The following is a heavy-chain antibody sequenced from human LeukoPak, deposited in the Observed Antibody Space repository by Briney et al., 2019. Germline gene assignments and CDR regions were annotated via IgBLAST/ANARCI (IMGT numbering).Heavy chain of an antibody. Sequence: TSETLSLTCTVSGDSISSSSYYWGWIRQPPGKGLEWIGSINYSGRTYYNPSLKSRVTISVDTSKNQFSLKLSSVTAADTAVYYCARNPSLHIVVVTAIDYWGQGTLVTVSS. CDR3: ARNPSLHIVVVTAIDY. CDR2: INYSGRT. V-gene: IGHV4-39*01. CDR1: GDSISSSSYY. D-gene: IGHD2-21*02. J-gene: IGHJ4*02.